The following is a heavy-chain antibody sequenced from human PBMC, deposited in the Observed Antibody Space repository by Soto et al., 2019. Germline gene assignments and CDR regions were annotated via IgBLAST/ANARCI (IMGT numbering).Heavy chain of an antibody. V-gene: IGHV3-33*01. Sequence: QVQLVESGGGVVQPGRSLRLSCAASGFTFSSYGMHWVRQTPGKGLEWVAVIWYDGSNKYYADSVKGRFTISRDNSKNTLYLQMNSLRAEDTAVYYCARDSDVEMATIFDYWGQGTLVTVSS. CDR3: ARDSDVEMATIFDY. D-gene: IGHD5-12*01. CDR1: GFTFSSYG. CDR2: IWYDGSNK. J-gene: IGHJ4*02.